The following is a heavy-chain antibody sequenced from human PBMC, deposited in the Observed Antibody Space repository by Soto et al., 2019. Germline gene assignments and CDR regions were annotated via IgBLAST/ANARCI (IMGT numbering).Heavy chain of an antibody. J-gene: IGHJ2*01. Sequence: SETLSLTCSVSVASVSSFTWNWVRQPAGKGPEWVGRLNIAGTINYNPSLKSRITMSMDTSKNQISLHLRSVTAADTAIYYCARDRGEYTSSWFWYFSHWGHGTLVTVSS. CDR1: VASVSSFT. D-gene: IGHD6-13*01. V-gene: IGHV4-4*07. CDR2: LNIAGTI. CDR3: ARDRGEYTSSWFWYFSH.